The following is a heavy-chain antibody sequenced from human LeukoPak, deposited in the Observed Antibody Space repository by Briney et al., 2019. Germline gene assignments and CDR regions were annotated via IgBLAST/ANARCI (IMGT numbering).Heavy chain of an antibody. D-gene: IGHD2-15*01. Sequence: PGGSLRLSCAASGFTISSCGMPWVRQAPGKGLEWVAFTSYDGSNEYYADSVKGRFTISRDNSKNTASLQMNSLRAVDTAVYYCAKDQGVVVVAASYDYWGQGTLVTVSS. CDR2: TSYDGSNE. CDR1: GFTISSCG. J-gene: IGHJ4*02. V-gene: IGHV3-30*18. CDR3: AKDQGVVVVAASYDY.